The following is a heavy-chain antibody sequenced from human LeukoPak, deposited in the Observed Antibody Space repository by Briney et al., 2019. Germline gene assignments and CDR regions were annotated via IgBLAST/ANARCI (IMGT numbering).Heavy chain of an antibody. Sequence: PSETLSLTCTVSGASIRDYHWNWVRQPLGKGLEWIGCSHYTGNTDYNPSLKSRVTISVDTSKNQFSLRVTSVTAADAAVYYCATQAGGYASGSFDYWGQGTLVTVSS. CDR1: GASIRDYH. CDR3: ATQAGGYASGSFDY. J-gene: IGHJ4*02. V-gene: IGHV4-59*08. CDR2: SHYTGNT. D-gene: IGHD5-18*01.